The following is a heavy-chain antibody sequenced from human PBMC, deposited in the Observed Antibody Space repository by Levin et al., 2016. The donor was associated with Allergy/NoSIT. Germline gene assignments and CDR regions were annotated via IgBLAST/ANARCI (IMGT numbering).Heavy chain of an antibody. V-gene: IGHV1-46*01. CDR2: INPSGGRT. Sequence: WVRQAPGQGLEWMGIINPSGGRTTYAQKFKGRVTMTRDTSTSTVYMELSSLRSEDTAIYYCARADQTGGGYYYYGMDVWGQGTTVTVSS. D-gene: IGHD3-3*01. CDR3: ARADQTGGGYYYYGMDV. J-gene: IGHJ6*02.